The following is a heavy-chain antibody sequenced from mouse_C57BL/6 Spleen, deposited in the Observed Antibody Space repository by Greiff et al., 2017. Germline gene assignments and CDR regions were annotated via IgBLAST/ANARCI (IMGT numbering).Heavy chain of an antibody. J-gene: IGHJ1*03. Sequence: EVKLMESGGGLVKPGGSLKLSCAASGFTFSDYGMHWARQAPEKGLEWVAYISSGSSTIYYADTVKGRFTISRDNAKNTLFLQMTSLRSEDTAMYYCARREITDWYFDVWGTGTTVTVSS. CDR3: ARREITDWYFDV. V-gene: IGHV5-17*01. D-gene: IGHD2-4*01. CDR2: ISSGSSTI. CDR1: GFTFSDYG.